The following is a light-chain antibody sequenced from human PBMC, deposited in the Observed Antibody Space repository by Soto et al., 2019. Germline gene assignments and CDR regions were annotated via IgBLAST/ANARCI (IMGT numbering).Light chain of an antibody. CDR1: QGIGND. Sequence: DIQMTQSPSSLSASVGDRVTITCRASQGIGNDLGWYQQKPGKAPKRLIYATSSLQSGVPSRFSGSESGTEFTLTISSLQPEDFATYYCLQHNTYPRTSVHGTQVDIK. CDR3: LQHNTYPRT. V-gene: IGKV1-17*01. CDR2: ATS. J-gene: IGKJ1*01.